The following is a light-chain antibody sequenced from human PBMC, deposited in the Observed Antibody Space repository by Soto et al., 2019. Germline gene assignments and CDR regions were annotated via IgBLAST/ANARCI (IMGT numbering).Light chain of an antibody. CDR2: GAS. CDR3: QQCGSSGT. CDR1: QSVSNNY. Sequence: EIVWTQSPGTLSLSPEERATLSCRASQSVSNNYLAWYQQEPGQAPRLLIYGASNRATGIPDRFSGSGSGTDFTLTIIRLEPEDFAVYYCQQCGSSGTFGQGTKVDIK. J-gene: IGKJ1*01. V-gene: IGKV3-20*01.